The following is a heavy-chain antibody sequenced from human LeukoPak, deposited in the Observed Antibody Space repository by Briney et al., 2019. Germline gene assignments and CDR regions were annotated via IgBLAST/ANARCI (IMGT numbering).Heavy chain of an antibody. J-gene: IGHJ4*02. CDR2: ISPNSGGT. CDR3: ARSYDRSGYSDY. Sequence: ASVKLSCRASGYTFTGYYMHWVRQAPGQGLEWVGCISPNSGGTNYAQTFQGRVTITRDTSISTAYMQLSRLSSDDTAVYYCARSYDRSGYSDYWGQGTLVTVSS. D-gene: IGHD3-22*01. V-gene: IGHV1-2*02. CDR1: GYTFTGYY.